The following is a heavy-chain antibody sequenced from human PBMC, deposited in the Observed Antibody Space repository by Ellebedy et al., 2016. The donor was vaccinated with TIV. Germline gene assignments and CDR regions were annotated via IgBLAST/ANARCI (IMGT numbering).Heavy chain of an antibody. Sequence: PGGSLRLSCAASGFTFKNAWMSWVRQAPGKGLEWVGRIDPKSEGGATDYAAPVRGRFTISRDDSNNTVYLQMNSLREGDTAVYYCAKRYRSYFDYWGQGTLVTVSS. V-gene: IGHV3-15*04. CDR2: IDPKSEGGAT. J-gene: IGHJ4*02. CDR3: AKRYRSYFDY. D-gene: IGHD1-1*01. CDR1: GFTFKNAW.